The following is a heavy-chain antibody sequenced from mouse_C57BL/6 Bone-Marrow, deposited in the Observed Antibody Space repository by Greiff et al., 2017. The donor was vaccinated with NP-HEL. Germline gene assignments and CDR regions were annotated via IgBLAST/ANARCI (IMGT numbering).Heavy chain of an antibody. D-gene: IGHD1-1*01. Sequence: QVQLKQSGPELVKPGASVKISCKASGYSFTSYYIHWVKQRPGQGLEWIGWIYPGSGNTKYNEKFKGKATLTADTSSSTAYMQLSSLTSEDSAVYYCAKSYEDFDYWGQGTTLTVSS. CDR3: AKSYEDFDY. CDR1: GYSFTSYY. CDR2: IYPGSGNT. V-gene: IGHV1-66*01. J-gene: IGHJ2*01.